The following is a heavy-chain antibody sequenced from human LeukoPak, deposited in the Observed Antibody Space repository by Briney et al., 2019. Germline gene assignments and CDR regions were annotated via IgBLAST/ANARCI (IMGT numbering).Heavy chain of an antibody. Sequence: GASVKVSRKAFGYTFTSYAMNWVRQAPGQGLEWMGWINTNTGNPTYAQGFTGRFVFSLDTSVSTAYLQISSLKAEDTAVYYCAWAWSGNNDAFDIWGQGTMVTVSS. CDR2: INTNTGNP. D-gene: IGHD3-3*01. CDR1: GYTFTSYA. V-gene: IGHV7-4-1*02. J-gene: IGHJ3*02. CDR3: AWAWSGNNDAFDI.